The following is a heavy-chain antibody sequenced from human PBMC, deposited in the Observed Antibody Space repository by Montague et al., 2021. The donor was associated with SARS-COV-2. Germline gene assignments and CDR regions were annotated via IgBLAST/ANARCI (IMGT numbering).Heavy chain of an antibody. V-gene: IGHV4-34*01. D-gene: IGHD3-22*01. CDR2: IKQSGST. CDR3: ARGHLSVSMIVVVFTSASFYFDY. J-gene: IGHJ4*02. CDR1: GGSFGDDH. Sequence: SETLSLTCGVYGGSFGDDHWSWIRQPPGKGLEWIGDIKQSGSTNSHPSLKSRVTISVDTSKNQFSLKLTSVTAADTAVYFCARGHLSVSMIVVVFTSASFYFDYWGQGAQVTVSS.